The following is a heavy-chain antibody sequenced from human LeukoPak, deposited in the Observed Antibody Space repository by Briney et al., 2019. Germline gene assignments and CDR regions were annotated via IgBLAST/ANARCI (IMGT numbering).Heavy chain of an antibody. CDR1: GGSISSYY. CDR3: ARVVGSGWNYFDS. CDR2: RHHSGRS. D-gene: IGHD6-19*01. J-gene: IGHJ4*02. V-gene: IGHV4-59*01. Sequence: PSETLSLTFTVSGGSISSYYWSWLRQPPGKGLEWIAYRHHSGRSNYNPSLESRVTVSVDTSNNQFSLRVTSVTAADTAVYYCARVVGSGWNYFDSWGQGALVTVSS.